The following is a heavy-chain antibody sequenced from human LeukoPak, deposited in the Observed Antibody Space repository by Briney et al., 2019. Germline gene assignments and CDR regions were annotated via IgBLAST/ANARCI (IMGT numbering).Heavy chain of an antibody. Sequence: ASLKVSSEAPRYTFTSYYIYRGRHTPRERLEWRGIIYPIGGSTNSTQKFQGTVTLTRDTSTSTRYIELRSLRSEDTRVYYSARDPGGELPSHWFDPWGQGTLVTVSS. CDR2: IYPIGGST. CDR3: ARDPGGELPSHWFDP. D-gene: IGHD3-16*01. J-gene: IGHJ5*02. V-gene: IGHV1-46*01. CDR1: RYTFTSYY.